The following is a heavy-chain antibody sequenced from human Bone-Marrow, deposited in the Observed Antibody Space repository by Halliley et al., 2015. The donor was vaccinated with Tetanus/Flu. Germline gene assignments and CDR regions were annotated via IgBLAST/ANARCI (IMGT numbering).Heavy chain of an antibody. CDR2: VRHDGTKT. D-gene: IGHD2-15*01. V-gene: IGHV3-33*01. J-gene: IGHJ6*02. Sequence: SLRLSCATSGFTFTAYDMHWARQAPGKGLEGVADVRHDGTKTYYSDAVKGRFTMSRDNSNDTVSLQMNGLRVEDTGVYYCARGALSVSGGAYGMDFWGQGTTVIVSS. CDR3: ARGALSVSGGAYGMDF. CDR1: GFTFTAYD.